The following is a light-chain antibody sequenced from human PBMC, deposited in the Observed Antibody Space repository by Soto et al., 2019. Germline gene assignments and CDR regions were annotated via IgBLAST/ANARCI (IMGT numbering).Light chain of an antibody. CDR1: QSVSTNY. Sequence: EIVLTQSPGTLSLSPGERATLSCRASQSVSTNYLDWYQQKPGQSPRLLIYGATRRATGIPDRFSGSGSGTDFILTISRLEPEDFALYFCQQYGSSPYTFAQGTKLDIK. CDR2: GAT. V-gene: IGKV3-20*01. J-gene: IGKJ2*01. CDR3: QQYGSSPYT.